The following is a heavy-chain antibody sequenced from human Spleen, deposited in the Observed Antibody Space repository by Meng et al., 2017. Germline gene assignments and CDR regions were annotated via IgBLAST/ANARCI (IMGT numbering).Heavy chain of an antibody. CDR3: VRDFGGNSDS. CDR1: GFTFSSYA. CDR2: VSYDGSHE. J-gene: IGHJ4*02. Sequence: QVQLVESGGGVVQPGRSLRLSCAASGFTFSSYAMHWVRQAPGKGLEWVALVSYDGSHEYYADSVKGRFTISRDNSKNTLYLQMNSLRAEDTAVYYCVRDFGGNSDSWGQGTVVTVSS. D-gene: IGHD4-23*01. V-gene: IGHV3-30*03.